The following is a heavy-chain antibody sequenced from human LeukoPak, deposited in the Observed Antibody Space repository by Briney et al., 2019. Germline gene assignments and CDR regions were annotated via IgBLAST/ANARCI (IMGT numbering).Heavy chain of an antibody. D-gene: IGHD2-15*01. CDR2: IYYSGRN. V-gene: IGHV4-59*13. CDR1: GGSISSYY. J-gene: IGHJ4*02. CDR3: ASEYCSGGSCYFDY. Sequence: PETLSFTCTVSGGSISSYYWSWIRQPPGQGLEWFGYIYYSGRNYYNTSLKSPITISVATSKNQFSLKLSSVTTADTAVYYCASEYCSGGSCYFDYWGQGTLVTVSS.